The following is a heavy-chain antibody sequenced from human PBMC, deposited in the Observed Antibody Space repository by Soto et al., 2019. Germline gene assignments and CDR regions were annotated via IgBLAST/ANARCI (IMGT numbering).Heavy chain of an antibody. CDR1: VGSISSSSYY. V-gene: IGHV4-39*01. CDR3: ARVVIPFSLTGAGSYGMHV. Sequence: SETLSLTCTFSVGSISSSSYYCGWIRQPPWKGLEWIGSIYYSGSTYYNPSLKSRVTVSVDTSKNQFSLKLSSVTAADTAVYYCARVVIPFSLTGAGSYGMHVWGQGTTVSVSS. J-gene: IGHJ6*01. CDR2: IYYSGST. D-gene: IGHD3-9*01.